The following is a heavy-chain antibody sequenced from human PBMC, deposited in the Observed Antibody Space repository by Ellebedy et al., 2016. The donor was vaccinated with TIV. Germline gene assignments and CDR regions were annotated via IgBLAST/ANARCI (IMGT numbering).Heavy chain of an antibody. J-gene: IGHJ6*02. Sequence: SGPTLVKPTQTLTLTCTFSGFSLSTSGVGVGWIRQPPGKALEWLALIYWDDDKRYSPSLKSRLTITKDTSKNQVVLTMTNMDSVDTATYYCAHTITMVRGVITYHYYGMDVWGQGTTVTVSS. V-gene: IGHV2-5*02. CDR2: IYWDDDK. CDR3: AHTITMVRGVITYHYYGMDV. D-gene: IGHD3-10*01. CDR1: GFSLSTSGVG.